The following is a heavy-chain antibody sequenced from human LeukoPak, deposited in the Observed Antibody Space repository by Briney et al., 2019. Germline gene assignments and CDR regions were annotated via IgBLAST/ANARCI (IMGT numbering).Heavy chain of an antibody. V-gene: IGHV4-34*01. CDR2: INHSGGT. D-gene: IGHD2-2*01. CDR3: ARGTPHQPAAMTYFDY. CDR1: GGSFSGYY. J-gene: IGHJ4*02. Sequence: SETLSLICAVYGGSFSGYYWSWIRQPPGKGLEWIGEINHSGGTNYNPSLKSRVTISVGTSKNQFSLKLSSVTAADTAVYSCARGTPHQPAAMTYFDYWGQGTLVTVSS.